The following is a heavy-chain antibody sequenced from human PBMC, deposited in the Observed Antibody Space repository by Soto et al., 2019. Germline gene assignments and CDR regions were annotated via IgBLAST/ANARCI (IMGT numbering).Heavy chain of an antibody. Sequence: QVQLVQSGAEVRKPGSSVTVSCKASGGTFSNYVISWVRQAPGQGLEWMGGIIPIVGTGSYAQKFQGRVTMTADEPTTTAYMELSSLRFEDTAVYSGERVVILVPTASTHYYYHMDVWGPGTTVTVSS. CDR1: GGTFSNYV. CDR3: ERVVILVPTASTHYYYHMDV. V-gene: IGHV1-69*01. D-gene: IGHD2-2*01. CDR2: IIPIVGTG. J-gene: IGHJ6*02.